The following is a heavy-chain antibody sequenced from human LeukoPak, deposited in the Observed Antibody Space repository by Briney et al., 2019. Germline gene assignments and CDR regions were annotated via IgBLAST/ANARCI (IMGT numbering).Heavy chain of an antibody. CDR2: ISNDGSNT. D-gene: IGHD1-26*01. CDR1: GFSFTTYC. J-gene: IGHJ4*02. Sequence: GGSLRLFCAPSGFSFTTYCMHWVRQAAGKGLEWVASISNDGSNTYYADSVKGRFTISRDNSKNTLYLQMNSLRAEDTAVYYCAKSRWDLFDYWGQGTLVTVSS. V-gene: IGHV3-30*18. CDR3: AKSRWDLFDY.